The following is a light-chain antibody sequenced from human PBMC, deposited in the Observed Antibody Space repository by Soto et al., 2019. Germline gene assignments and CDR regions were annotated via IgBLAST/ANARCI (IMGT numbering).Light chain of an antibody. Sequence: DIQMTQSPSTLSASVGDRVTITCRASQSISSWLAWYQLKPGKAPKLLIYRASTLQSGVPSRFGGSGSGTEFTLTISSLQPDDFSAYYCQQYNSYPLTFGGGTKVEIK. CDR3: QQYNSYPLT. V-gene: IGKV1-5*03. CDR2: RAS. J-gene: IGKJ4*01. CDR1: QSISSW.